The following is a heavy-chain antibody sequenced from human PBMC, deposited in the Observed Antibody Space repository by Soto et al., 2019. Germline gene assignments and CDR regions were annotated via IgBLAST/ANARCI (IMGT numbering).Heavy chain of an antibody. CDR3: ARDRGKKEPGLDY. V-gene: IGHV4-59*01. D-gene: IGHD2-15*01. CDR2: IYYSGST. Sequence: QVQLQESGPGLVKPSETLSLTCTVSGGSISSYYWSWTRQPPGKGLEWIGYIYYSGSTNYNPSLKSRVTISVDTSKNQFSLKLSSVTAADTAVYYCARDRGKKEPGLDYWGQGTLVTVSS. J-gene: IGHJ4*02. CDR1: GGSISSYY.